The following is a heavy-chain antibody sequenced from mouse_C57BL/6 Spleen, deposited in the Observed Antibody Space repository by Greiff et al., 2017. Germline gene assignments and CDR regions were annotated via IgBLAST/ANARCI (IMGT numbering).Heavy chain of an antibody. CDR1: GYTFTSYW. J-gene: IGHJ2*01. D-gene: IGHD1-1*01. V-gene: IGHV1-69*01. CDR3: ARGGTVVADFDC. Sequence: QVQLQQPGAELVMPGASVKLSCKASGYTFTSYWMHWVKQRPGQGLEWIGEIDPSDSYTNYNQKFKGKSTLTVDKSSSTAYLQLSSLTSEDSAVYYCARGGTVVADFDCWGQGTTLTVSS. CDR2: IDPSDSYT.